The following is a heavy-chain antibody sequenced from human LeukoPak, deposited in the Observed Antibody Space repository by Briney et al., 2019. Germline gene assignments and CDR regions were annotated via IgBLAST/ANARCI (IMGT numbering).Heavy chain of an antibody. CDR3: AKVPVSGSYPPYFDY. D-gene: IGHD3-10*01. CDR1: GFTFSSYG. J-gene: IGHJ4*02. Sequence: GGTLRLSCAASGFTFSSYGMSWVRQAPGKGLEWVPAISGSGGSTYYADSVKGRFTISRDNSKNTLYLQMNSLRAEDTAVYYCAKVPVSGSYPPYFDYWGQGTLVTVSS. CDR2: ISGSGGST. V-gene: IGHV3-23*01.